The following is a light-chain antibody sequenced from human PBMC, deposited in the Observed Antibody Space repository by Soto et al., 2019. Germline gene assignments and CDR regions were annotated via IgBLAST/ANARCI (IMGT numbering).Light chain of an antibody. CDR2: DNS. Sequence: QSVLTQPPSVSAPPGQKVTISCSGSRSNIGKNSVSWYQQLPGTAPKLLIFDNSKRPSGIPDRFSGSKSGTSATLGITGLQTGDEAHYYCGTWDSSLSVVFGGGTKLTVL. CDR1: RSNIGKNS. J-gene: IGLJ2*01. V-gene: IGLV1-51*01. CDR3: GTWDSSLSVV.